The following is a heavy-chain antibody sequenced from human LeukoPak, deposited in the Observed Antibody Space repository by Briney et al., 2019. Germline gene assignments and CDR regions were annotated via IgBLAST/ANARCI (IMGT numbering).Heavy chain of an antibody. CDR3: ATTGIGPFDY. CDR1: GASISSCY. J-gene: IGHJ4*02. CDR2: IYTSGST. V-gene: IGHV4-4*07. Sequence: SETLSLTCTVSGASISSCYWNWIRQPAGKGLEWIGRIYTSGSTNYNPSLKSRVTMSVDTSKNQFSLKLSSVTAADTAVYYCATTGIGPFDYWGQGTLVTVSS. D-gene: IGHD1-1*01.